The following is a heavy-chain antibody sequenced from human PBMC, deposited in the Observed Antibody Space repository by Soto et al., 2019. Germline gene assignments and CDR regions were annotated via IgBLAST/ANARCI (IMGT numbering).Heavy chain of an antibody. CDR3: ARGTYYDFWSGYYTDYYYGMDV. CDR2: IIPIFGTA. Sequence: QVQLVQSGAEVKKPGSSVKVSCKASGGTFSSYAISWVRQAPGQGLEWMGGIIPIFGTANYAQKLQGRVTITADESTSTAYMELSSLRSEDTAVYYCARGTYYDFWSGYYTDYYYGMDVWGQGTTVTVSS. J-gene: IGHJ6*02. D-gene: IGHD3-3*01. V-gene: IGHV1-69*01. CDR1: GGTFSSYA.